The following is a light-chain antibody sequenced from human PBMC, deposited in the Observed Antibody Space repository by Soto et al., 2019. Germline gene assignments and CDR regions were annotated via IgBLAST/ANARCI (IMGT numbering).Light chain of an antibody. CDR3: QQRSNWPSWT. V-gene: IGKV3-11*01. Sequence: EIVLTQSPATLSLSPGERANLSCRASQSVSSYLAWYQQKPGQAPRLLIYDASNRATGIPARFSGSGSGTDFTLTISSLEPEDFAVYYCQQRSNWPSWTFGQGTKVEIK. CDR2: DAS. CDR1: QSVSSY. J-gene: IGKJ1*01.